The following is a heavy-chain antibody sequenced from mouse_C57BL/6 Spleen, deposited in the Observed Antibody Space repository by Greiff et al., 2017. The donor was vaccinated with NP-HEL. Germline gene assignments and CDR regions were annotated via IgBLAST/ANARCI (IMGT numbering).Heavy chain of an antibody. V-gene: IGHV1-18*01. Sequence: VQLQQSGPELVKPGASVKIPCKASGYTFTDYNMDWVKQSHGKSLEWIGDINPNNGGTIYNQKFKGKATLTVDKSSSTAYMELRSLTSEDTAVYYCARHPLASSGPYYFDYWGQGTTLTVSS. J-gene: IGHJ2*01. CDR2: INPNNGGT. D-gene: IGHD3-2*02. CDR1: GYTFTDYN. CDR3: ARHPLASSGPYYFDY.